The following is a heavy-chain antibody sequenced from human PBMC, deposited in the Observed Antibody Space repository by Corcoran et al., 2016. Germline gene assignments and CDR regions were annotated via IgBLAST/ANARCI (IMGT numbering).Heavy chain of an antibody. D-gene: IGHD5-18*01. V-gene: IGHV3-74*01. CDR1: GVTFSSYW. J-gene: IGHJ4*02. CDR2: INGDGSST. CDR3: ARAAYSYGWDY. Sequence: EVQLVESGGGLVQPWGSLRRSCAASGVTFSSYWMHWVRQAPGEGRVWVSRINGDGSSTSYADSVKGRFTISRYNAKNTLYLQMNSLRAEDTAVYYCARAAYSYGWDYWGQGTLVTVSS.